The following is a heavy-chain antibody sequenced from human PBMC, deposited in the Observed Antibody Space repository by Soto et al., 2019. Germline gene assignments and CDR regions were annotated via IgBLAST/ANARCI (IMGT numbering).Heavy chain of an antibody. CDR3: ARNIVVVPAAIEEYYYYGMDV. D-gene: IGHD2-2*02. CDR1: GGTFSSYA. J-gene: IGHJ6*02. Sequence: RASVKVSCKASGGTFSSYAISWVRQAPGQGLEWMGGIIPIFGTANYAQKFQGRVTITADESTSTAYMELSSLRSEDTAVYYCARNIVVVPAAIEEYYYYGMDVWGQGTTVTVSS. V-gene: IGHV1-69*13. CDR2: IIPIFGTA.